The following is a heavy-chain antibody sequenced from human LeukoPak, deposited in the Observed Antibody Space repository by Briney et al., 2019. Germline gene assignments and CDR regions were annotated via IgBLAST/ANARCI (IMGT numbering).Heavy chain of an antibody. CDR1: GFTFSAYA. V-gene: IGHV3-23*01. CDR2: VTGGGDYT. D-gene: IGHD2-21*01. Sequence: PGGSLRLSCAASGFTFSAYAMSWIRQGPGRGLDWVAAVTGGGDYTSYTDSVKGRFTISRDNSKDTLYLYMSSLRPEDTAVYYCAKHAIQPLLCDSWGRGTLVTVSS. CDR3: AKHAIQPLLCDS. J-gene: IGHJ4*02.